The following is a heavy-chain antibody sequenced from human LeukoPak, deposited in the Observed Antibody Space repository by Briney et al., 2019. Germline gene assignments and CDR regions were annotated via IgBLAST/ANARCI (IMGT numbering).Heavy chain of an antibody. Sequence: SVKVSCKASGGTFSSYSISWVRQAPGQGLEWMGGSIPIFGTPNYAQKFQGRVTITADKSTSTAYMELSSLRSEDTAVYYCALNGGVTDAMDPWATAGIFDYWGQGTLVTVSS. CDR3: ALNGGVTDAMDPWATAGIFDY. J-gene: IGHJ4*02. D-gene: IGHD6-13*01. CDR1: GGTFSSYS. V-gene: IGHV1-69*06. CDR2: SIPIFGTP.